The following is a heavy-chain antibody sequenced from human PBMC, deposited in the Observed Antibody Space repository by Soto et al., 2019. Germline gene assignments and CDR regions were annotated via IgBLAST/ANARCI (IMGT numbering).Heavy chain of an antibody. V-gene: IGHV3-64*01. CDR1: GLTLSGYA. Sequence: EVQLAESGGGLAKPGGSLRLSCAASGLTLSGYAMDWVRKAPGKGLEYVSGIRSNGVGTYYANSVQGRFTISRDNSKNTVYLQMGSLRPEDMAVYYCARRARPDFYYMDVWGKGTTVTVS. CDR3: ARRARPDFYYMDV. D-gene: IGHD6-6*01. CDR2: IRSNGVGT. J-gene: IGHJ6*03.